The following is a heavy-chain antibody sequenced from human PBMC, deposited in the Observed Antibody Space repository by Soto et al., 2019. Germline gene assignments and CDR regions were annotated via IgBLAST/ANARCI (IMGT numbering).Heavy chain of an antibody. CDR2: IYSGGST. CDR1: GFTVSSNY. Sequence: PVGSLRLSCAASGFTVSSNYMSWVRQAPGKGLEWVSVIYSGGSTYYADSVKGRFTISRDNSKNTLYLQMNSLRAEDTAVYYCARYYGDYALTRNNWFDPWGQGTLVTVSS. J-gene: IGHJ5*02. D-gene: IGHD4-17*01. CDR3: ARYYGDYALTRNNWFDP. V-gene: IGHV3-53*01.